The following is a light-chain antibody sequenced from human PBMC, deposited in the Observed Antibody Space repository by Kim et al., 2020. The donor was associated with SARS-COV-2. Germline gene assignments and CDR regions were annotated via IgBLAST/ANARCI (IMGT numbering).Light chain of an antibody. CDR2: AAS. Sequence: DIQMTQSPSSLSASMGDRVTITCRASQDITNKLGWYQQQPGKVPKLLIYAASTLQSGVPSRFSGSGSGTDFTLTISSLQPEDAATYYCQKYNRAPWTFGQGTKVDIK. CDR3: QKYNRAPWT. V-gene: IGKV1-27*01. CDR1: QDITNK. J-gene: IGKJ1*01.